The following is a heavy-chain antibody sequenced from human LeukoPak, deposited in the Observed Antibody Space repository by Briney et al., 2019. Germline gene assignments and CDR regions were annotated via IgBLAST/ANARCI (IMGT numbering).Heavy chain of an antibody. D-gene: IGHD6-19*01. CDR3: AKDRSSVWWHDFDY. V-gene: IGHV3-23*01. Sequence: GGSLRLSCVPSGFTFSSYAMNWVRQAPGKGLEWVSSMSGSGRTTYYADSVKGRFTISRDNSQNTVFLQMDSLSAEDTAVYYCAKDRSSVWWHDFDYWGQGTLVTVSS. J-gene: IGHJ4*02. CDR1: GFTFSSYA. CDR2: MSGSGRTT.